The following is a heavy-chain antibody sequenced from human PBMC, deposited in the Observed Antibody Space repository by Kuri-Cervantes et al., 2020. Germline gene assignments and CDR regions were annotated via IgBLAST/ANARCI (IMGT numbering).Heavy chain of an antibody. CDR2: INHSGIT. Sequence: SETLSPTCAVYGGSFSGYYWSWIRQPPGKGLEWIGEINHSGITNYNPSLKSRVTISVDKSKNQFSLKLSSVTAADTAVYYCARERTDYGGTKRRVVFDYWGQGTLVTVSS. J-gene: IGHJ4*02. V-gene: IGHV4-34*01. CDR3: ARERTDYGGTKRRVVFDY. D-gene: IGHD4-23*01. CDR1: GGSFSGYY.